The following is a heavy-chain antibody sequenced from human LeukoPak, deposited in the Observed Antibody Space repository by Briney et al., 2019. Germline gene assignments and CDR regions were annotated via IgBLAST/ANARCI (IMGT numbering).Heavy chain of an antibody. D-gene: IGHD3-9*01. CDR3: FKQKTAYEILTGYLRGYFDY. Sequence: SVKVSWKASGGTFSSYAISWVRQAPGQGLEWMVGIIPIFGTANYAQKFQGRVTITADESTSTAYMELSSLRSEDTAVFFFFKQKTAYEILTGYLRGYFDYWGQGTLVTVSS. CDR2: IIPIFGTA. CDR1: GGTFSSYA. V-gene: IGHV1-69*01. J-gene: IGHJ4*02.